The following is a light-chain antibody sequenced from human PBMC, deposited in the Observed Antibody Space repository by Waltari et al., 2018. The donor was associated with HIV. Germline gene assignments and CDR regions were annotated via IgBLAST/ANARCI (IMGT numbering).Light chain of an antibody. J-gene: IGLJ1*01. CDR3: CSYAGSYTYV. Sequence: QSALTQPRSVSGSPGQSVTISCTGTSSDVGAYNYVSWYQQHLGKAPKLMIYDVNKRPSGVPDRFSGSKSGNTASLTISGLQAEDEADYYCCSYAGSYTYVFGTGTKVTVL. CDR2: DVN. V-gene: IGLV2-11*01. CDR1: SSDVGAYNY.